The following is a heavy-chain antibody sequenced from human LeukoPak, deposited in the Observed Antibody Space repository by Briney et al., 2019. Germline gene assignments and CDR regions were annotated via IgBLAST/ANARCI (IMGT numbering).Heavy chain of an antibody. Sequence: GGSLRLSCAASGFTFDDYAMHWVRQAPGKGLEWVSLISGDGGSTYYADSVKGQFTISRDNSKNSLYLQMNSLRTEDTALYYCAKDTWELPTSLSRYGDFDYWGQGTLVTVSS. CDR3: AKDTWELPTSLSRYGDFDY. CDR1: GFTFDDYA. V-gene: IGHV3-43*02. D-gene: IGHD1-26*01. CDR2: ISGDGGST. J-gene: IGHJ4*02.